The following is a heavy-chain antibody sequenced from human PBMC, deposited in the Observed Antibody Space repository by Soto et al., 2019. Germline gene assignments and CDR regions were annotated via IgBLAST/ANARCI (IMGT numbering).Heavy chain of an antibody. CDR1: GYSISSGYY. D-gene: IGHD6-13*01. Sequence: SETLSLTCAASGYSISSGYYWAWIRQPPGKGLEWIGSIYHSGSTYYNPSLKGRVTISLDTSKNQFSLKLSSVTAADTAMYYCARDAPSNSGFDPWGQGTLVTVSS. J-gene: IGHJ5*02. V-gene: IGHV4-38-2*02. CDR3: ARDAPSNSGFDP. CDR2: IYHSGST.